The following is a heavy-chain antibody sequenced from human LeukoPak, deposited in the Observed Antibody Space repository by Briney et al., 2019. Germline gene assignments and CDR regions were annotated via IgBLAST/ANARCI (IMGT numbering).Heavy chain of an antibody. V-gene: IGHV4-34*01. CDR1: GGSFSGYY. Sequence: SETLSLTCAVYGGSFSGYYWSWIRQPPGKGLEWIGEINHSGSTNYNPSLKSRVTISVDTSKNQFSLKLSSVTAADTAVYYCAKGRRFGNRFRPLYYYYYMDVWGKGTTVTVSS. D-gene: IGHD3-10*01. CDR2: INHSGST. CDR3: AKGRRFGNRFRPLYYYYYMDV. J-gene: IGHJ6*03.